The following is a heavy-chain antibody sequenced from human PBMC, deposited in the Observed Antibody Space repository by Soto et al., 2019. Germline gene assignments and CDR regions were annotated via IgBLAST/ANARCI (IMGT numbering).Heavy chain of an antibody. CDR3: ARDQGDYYDSSGYSYFDY. D-gene: IGHD3-22*01. J-gene: IGHJ4*02. V-gene: IGHV4-59*01. CDR2: IYYSGST. CDR1: GGSISSYY. Sequence: ASETLSLTCTVSGGSISSYYWSWIRQPPGKGLEWIGYIYYSGSTNYNPSLKSRVTISVDTSKNQFSLKLSSVTAADTAVYYCARDQGDYYDSSGYSYFDYWGQGTLVTVSS.